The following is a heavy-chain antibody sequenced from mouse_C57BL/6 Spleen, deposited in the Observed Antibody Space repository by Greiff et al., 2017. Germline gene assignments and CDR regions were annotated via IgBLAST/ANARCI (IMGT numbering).Heavy chain of an antibody. CDR1: GYTFTGYW. CDR2: IFPGSGST. Sequence: VQLQQSGAELVKPGASVKLSCKASGYTFTGYWIDWVKQRPGQGLEWIGWIFPGSGSTNYNEKFKGKATFTADTSSNTAYMQLSSLTTEDSAIYYCARAYGSSSTSWCADWGQGTLVTVSA. D-gene: IGHD1-1*01. V-gene: IGHV1-9*01. CDR3: ARAYGSSSTSWCAD. J-gene: IGHJ3*01.